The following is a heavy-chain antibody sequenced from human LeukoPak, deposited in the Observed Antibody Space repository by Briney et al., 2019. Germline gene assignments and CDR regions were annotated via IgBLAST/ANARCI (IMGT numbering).Heavy chain of an antibody. J-gene: IGHJ4*02. CDR3: ARHRLGYCSSTSCPDFDY. D-gene: IGHD2-2*01. V-gene: IGHV4-39*01. CDR1: GGTISRSAYY. Sequence: SETLSLTCTVSGGTISRSAYYWGWIRQPPGKGLEWIGHIYYSGSTYYNPSLKSRISISVDTSKNQFSLKLSSVTAADTAVYYCARHRLGYCSSTSCPDFDYWGQGTLVTVSS. CDR2: IYYSGST.